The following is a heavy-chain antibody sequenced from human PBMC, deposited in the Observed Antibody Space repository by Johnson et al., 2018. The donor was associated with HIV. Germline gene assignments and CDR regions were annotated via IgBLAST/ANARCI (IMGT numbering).Heavy chain of an antibody. CDR2: IRASRGRT. V-gene: IGHV3-23*04. D-gene: IGHD5-24*01. CDR3: AKEDGNLKAFEI. Sequence: VQLVESGGGLVQPGGSLSLSSAASGLTFSSHGMSWVRQAPGKGLAWVSAIRASRGRTYYADSVYGRFTISSDNSKYTMYLQMNRQRAETTALYYCAKEDGNLKAFEIWGQGTMVTVSS. CDR1: GLTFSSHG. J-gene: IGHJ3*02.